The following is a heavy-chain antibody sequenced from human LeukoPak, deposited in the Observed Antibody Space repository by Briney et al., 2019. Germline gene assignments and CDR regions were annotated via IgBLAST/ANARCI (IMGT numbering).Heavy chain of an antibody. CDR1: GGSISSSY. CDR3: AREGSGWYIDY. CDR2: IYASGNT. V-gene: IGHV4-4*07. J-gene: IGHJ4*02. D-gene: IGHD6-19*01. Sequence: SETLSLTCTVSGGSISSSYWRWIRQAAGKGLECIGRIYASGNTNYNPSLKSRVTMSVDTSKNQISLELGSVTAADAAMYYCAREGSGWYIDYWGQGTLVTVSS.